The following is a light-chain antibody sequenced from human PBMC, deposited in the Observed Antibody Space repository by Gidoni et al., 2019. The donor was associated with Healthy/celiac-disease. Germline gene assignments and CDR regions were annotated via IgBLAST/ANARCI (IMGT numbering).Light chain of an antibody. CDR3: HQYGSSPST. J-gene: IGKJ4*01. V-gene: IGKV3-20*01. CDR1: QSVSSSY. Sequence: EVVLTQYPGTLSLSPGERTTHSCRASQSVSSSYLAWYQQKPGQAPRLLIYGASSRATGVPYRFSGSGSGTDFTLTISRLEPEDFAVYYCHQYGSSPSTFGGGTKVEIK. CDR2: GAS.